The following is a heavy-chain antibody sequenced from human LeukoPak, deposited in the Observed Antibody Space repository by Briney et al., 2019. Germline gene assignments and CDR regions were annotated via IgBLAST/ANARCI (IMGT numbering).Heavy chain of an antibody. CDR2: IYPADSDT. Sequence: GESLKISCKASGYTFGGYWIGWVRQMPGKGLECMGIIYPADSDTRYSPSFQGQVTISADKSISTAYLQWSSLKASDTAMYYCARREGGSYRNDAFDIWGQGTMVTVSS. V-gene: IGHV5-51*01. D-gene: IGHD1-26*01. CDR1: GYTFGGYW. J-gene: IGHJ3*02. CDR3: ARREGGSYRNDAFDI.